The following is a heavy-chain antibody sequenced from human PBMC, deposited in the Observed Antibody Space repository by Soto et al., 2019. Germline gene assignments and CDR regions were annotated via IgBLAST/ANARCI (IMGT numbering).Heavy chain of an antibody. D-gene: IGHD6-19*01. J-gene: IGHJ4*02. CDR2: IYTSGST. V-gene: IGHV4-4*07. CDR1: GGSISSYY. CDR3: ARVYSSGWLYYFDY. Sequence: SETLSLTCTVSGGSISSYYWSWIRQPAGKGLEWIGRIYTSGSTNYNPSLKSRVTMSVDTSKNQFSLKLSSVTAADTAVYYCARVYSSGWLYYFDYWGQGTLVTVS.